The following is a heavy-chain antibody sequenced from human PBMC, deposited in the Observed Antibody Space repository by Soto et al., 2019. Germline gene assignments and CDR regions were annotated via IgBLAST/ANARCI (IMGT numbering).Heavy chain of an antibody. CDR1: GGSFSGYY. V-gene: IGHV4-34*01. Sequence: QVQLQQWGAGLLKPSETLSLTCAVYGGSFSGYYWSWIRQPPGRGLEWIGEINHSGSTKYNPSLQSRVTISVDTSKKQFPLKLSSVTAADTAVYFCARTGYSSGWAIYYYYYGMDVWGQGTTVTVSS. D-gene: IGHD6-19*01. J-gene: IGHJ6*02. CDR2: INHSGST. CDR3: ARTGYSSGWAIYYYYYGMDV.